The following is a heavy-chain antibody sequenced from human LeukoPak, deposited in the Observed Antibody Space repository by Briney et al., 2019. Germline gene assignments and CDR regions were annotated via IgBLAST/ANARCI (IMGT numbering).Heavy chain of an antibody. Sequence: SETLSLTCTVSGGSISSYYWSWIRQPPGKGLEWIGYIYTSGSTNYNPSLKSRVTISVDTSKNQFSLKLSSVTAADTAVYYCARHLISYDFFGFDPWGQGTLVTISS. CDR1: GGSISSYY. D-gene: IGHD3-3*01. J-gene: IGHJ5*02. V-gene: IGHV4-4*09. CDR2: IYTSGST. CDR3: ARHLISYDFFGFDP.